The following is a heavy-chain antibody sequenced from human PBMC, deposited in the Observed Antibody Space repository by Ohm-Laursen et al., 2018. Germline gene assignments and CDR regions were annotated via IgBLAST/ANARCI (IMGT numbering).Heavy chain of an antibody. D-gene: IGHD3-22*01. J-gene: IGHJ3*02. V-gene: IGHV3-20*01. Sequence: SLRLSCAASGFTFSDYYMTWIRQAPGKGLEWVSGINWNGGSTGYADSVKGRFTISRDNAKNSLYLQMNSLRAEDTALYHCARWSDSSGYSDAFDIWGQGTMVTVSS. CDR1: GFTFSDYY. CDR3: ARWSDSSGYSDAFDI. CDR2: INWNGGST.